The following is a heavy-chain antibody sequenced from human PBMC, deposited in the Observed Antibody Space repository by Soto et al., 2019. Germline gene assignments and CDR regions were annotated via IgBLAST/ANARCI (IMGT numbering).Heavy chain of an antibody. CDR2: VYYSGRT. D-gene: IGHD2-21*01. J-gene: IGHJ1*01. V-gene: IGHV4-39*01. CDR3: ANKLRGEYYFFQH. Sequence: PSETLSLTCTVSGVSITTSSYFWGWIRQPPGKGLEWIGSVYYSGRTYYNPSLKSRVTISVDTSKNQFSLKLTSVTAADTAVYYCANKLRGEYYFFQHWGQGTLVTVSS. CDR1: GVSITTSSYF.